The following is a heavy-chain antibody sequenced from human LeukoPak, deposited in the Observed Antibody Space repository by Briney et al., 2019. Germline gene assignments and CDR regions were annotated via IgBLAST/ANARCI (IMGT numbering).Heavy chain of an antibody. CDR2: FDPEDGET. CDR3: VTEGGQSGGYYYGMDV. V-gene: IGHV1-24*01. J-gene: IGHJ6*02. CDR1: GYTLTELS. Sequence: ASVKVSCKVSGYTLTELSMHWVRQAPGKGLEWMGGFDPEDGETIYAQKFQGRVTMTEDTSTDTAYMELSSLRSEDTAVYYCVTEGGQSGGYYYGMDVWGQGTTVTVSS. D-gene: IGHD3-10*01.